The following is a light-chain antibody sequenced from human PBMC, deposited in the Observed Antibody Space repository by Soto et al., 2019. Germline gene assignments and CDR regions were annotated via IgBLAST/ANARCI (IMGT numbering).Light chain of an antibody. V-gene: IGKV1-5*01. CDR2: DAS. CDR1: QSISSW. Sequence: DIQMTQSPSTLSASVGDRVTITCRASQSISSWLAWYQQKPGKAPKLLIYDASSLESGVPSRFSGSGSGTEFTLTISSLQPDDFATYYCQQYNSYSSRTFGQGTKLEIK. CDR3: QQYNSYSSRT. J-gene: IGKJ2*01.